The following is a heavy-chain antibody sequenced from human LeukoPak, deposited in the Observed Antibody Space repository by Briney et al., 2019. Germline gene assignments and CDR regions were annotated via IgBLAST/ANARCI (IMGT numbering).Heavy chain of an antibody. CDR1: GFTFSTYS. J-gene: IGHJ5*02. Sequence: GGSLRLSCAASGFTFSTYSMNWVRQAPGKGLEWVSSISSSSSYIYYADSVKGRLTISRDNAKNSLYLQMNSLRAEDTAVYYCARDLGTMVRGVQWFDPWGQGTLVTVSS. V-gene: IGHV3-21*01. D-gene: IGHD3-10*01. CDR3: ARDLGTMVRGVQWFDP. CDR2: ISSSSSYI.